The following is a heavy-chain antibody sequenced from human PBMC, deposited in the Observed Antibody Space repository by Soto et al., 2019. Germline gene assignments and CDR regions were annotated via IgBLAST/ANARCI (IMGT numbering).Heavy chain of an antibody. J-gene: IGHJ6*03. CDR2: FDPEDGET. CDR3: ATAAGYCSSTSCYRPYYYYYYMDV. D-gene: IGHD2-2*01. V-gene: IGHV1-24*01. CDR1: GYTLTELS. Sequence: ASVEVSCKVSGYTLTELSMHWARQAPGKGLEWMGGFDPEDGETIYAQKFQGRVTMTEDTSTDTAYMELSSLRSEDTAVYYCATAAGYCSSTSCYRPYYYYYYMDVWGKGTTVTVSS.